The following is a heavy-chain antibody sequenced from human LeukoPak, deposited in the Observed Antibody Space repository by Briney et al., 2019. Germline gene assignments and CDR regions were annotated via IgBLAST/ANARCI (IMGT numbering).Heavy chain of an antibody. CDR2: IKQDGSEK. CDR3: ARPRGNVEMAAIPFDY. Sequence: GGSLRLSCVASGFTFSSRDWMTWVRQAPGKGLEWVANIKQDGSEKNYVDSVKGRFTISRDNAKNSVDLQMNSLRVEDTAVYYCARPRGNVEMAAIPFDYWGQGTLVTVSS. CDR1: GFTFSSRDW. D-gene: IGHD5-24*01. V-gene: IGHV3-7*01. J-gene: IGHJ4*02.